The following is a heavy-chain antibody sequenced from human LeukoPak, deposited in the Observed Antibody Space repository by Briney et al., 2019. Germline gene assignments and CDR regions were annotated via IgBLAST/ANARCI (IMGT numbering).Heavy chain of an antibody. CDR2: IIPIFGTA. CDR3: AGSDYYYDSSYYARGYFDY. CDR1: GGTFSSYT. D-gene: IGHD3-22*01. V-gene: IGHV1-69*06. J-gene: IGHJ4*02. Sequence: SVKVSCTASGGTFSSYTISWVRQAPGQGLEWMGGIIPIFGTANYAQKFQGRVTITADKSTSTAYMELSSLRSEDTAVYYCAGSDYYYDSSYYARGYFDYWGQGTLVTVSS.